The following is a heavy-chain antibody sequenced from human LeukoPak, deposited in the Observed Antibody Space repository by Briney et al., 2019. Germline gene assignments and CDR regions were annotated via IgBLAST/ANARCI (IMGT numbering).Heavy chain of an antibody. V-gene: IGHV1-18*01. CDR3: ARLHEDYYDILTGYSYYFDY. CDR2: ISAYNSNT. J-gene: IGHJ4*02. D-gene: IGHD3-9*01. CDR1: VYTFTSYG. Sequence: ASVKVSCKASVYTFTSYGISWVRQAPGQGLEWMGWISAYNSNTNYAQKLQGRVTMTTDTSTSTAYMELRSLRSDDTAVYYCARLHEDYYDILTGYSYYFDYWGQGTLVTVSS.